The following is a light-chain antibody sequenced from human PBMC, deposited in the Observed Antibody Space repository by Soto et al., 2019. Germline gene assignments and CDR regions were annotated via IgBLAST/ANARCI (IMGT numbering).Light chain of an antibody. CDR2: GAS. V-gene: IGKV3-20*01. J-gene: IGKJ1*01. CDR3: QQYVSSLWT. CDR1: QSVSSNY. Sequence: EIVLTQSPGTLSLSPGERATLSCRASQSVSSNYLAWYQQKPGQAPRLLIYGASSRATGIPDRFSGSGSGTDFTLTISSLESEDFAVYYCQQYVSSLWTFGQGTMVEIK.